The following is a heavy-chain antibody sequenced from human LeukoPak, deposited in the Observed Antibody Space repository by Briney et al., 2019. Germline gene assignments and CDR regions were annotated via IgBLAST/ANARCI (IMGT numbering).Heavy chain of an antibody. CDR3: AKGVTPTY. V-gene: IGHV3-66*01. CDR2: IYSDGTT. Sequence: GGSLRLSCAASGFTASSTFVSWVRQAPGRGLEWASVIYSDGTTYYADSVKGRFTISRDNSKNTLYLQMNNLRAEDTAMYYCAKGVTPTYWGQGTLVTVSS. J-gene: IGHJ4*02. D-gene: IGHD3-10*01. CDR1: GFTASSTF.